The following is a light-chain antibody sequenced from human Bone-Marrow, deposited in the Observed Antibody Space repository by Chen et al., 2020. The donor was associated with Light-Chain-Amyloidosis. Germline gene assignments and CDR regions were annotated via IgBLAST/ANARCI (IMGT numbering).Light chain of an antibody. J-gene: IGKJ2*01. V-gene: IGKV2-28*01. CDR1: QSLLHSNGYNY. CDR2: LGS. Sequence: DIVMTQSPLSLPVTPGEPPSISCRSSQSLLHSNGYNYLDWYLQKPGQSPQLLIYLGSNRASGVPDRFSGSRSGTDFTLKISRVEAEDVGVYCCMQALQTPYTFGQGTKLEIK. CDR3: MQALQTPYT.